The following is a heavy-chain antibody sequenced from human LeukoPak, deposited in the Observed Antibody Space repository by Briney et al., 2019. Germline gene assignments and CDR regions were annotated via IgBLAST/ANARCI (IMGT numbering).Heavy chain of an antibody. Sequence: SETLSLTCTVSGYSISSGYYWGWIRQPPGKGLEWIGSIYHSGSTYYNPPLKGRVTISVDTSKNQFSLKLSSVTAADTAVYYCARLVYCSGGSCYSVVYWGQGPLVTVSS. CDR1: GYSISSGYY. D-gene: IGHD2-15*01. CDR2: IYHSGST. V-gene: IGHV4-38-2*02. J-gene: IGHJ4*02. CDR3: ARLVYCSGGSCYSVVY.